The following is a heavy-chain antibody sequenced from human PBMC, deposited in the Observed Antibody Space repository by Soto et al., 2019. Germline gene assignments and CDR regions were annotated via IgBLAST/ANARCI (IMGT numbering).Heavy chain of an antibody. CDR2: IYYSGST. CDR1: GGSISSYY. J-gene: IGHJ5*01. Sequence: PSETLSLTCTVSGGSISSYYWSWIRQPPGKGLEWIGYIYYSGSTNYNPSLKSRVTISVDTSKNQFSLKLSSVTAADTAVYYCARLIGDSWLDSWGQGTLVTVSS. V-gene: IGHV4-59*08. CDR3: ARLIGDSWLDS.